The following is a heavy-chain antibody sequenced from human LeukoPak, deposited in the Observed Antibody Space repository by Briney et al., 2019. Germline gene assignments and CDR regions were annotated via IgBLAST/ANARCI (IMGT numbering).Heavy chain of an antibody. V-gene: IGHV3-9*01. D-gene: IGHD3-10*01. CDR1: GFTFDDYA. CDR2: ISWNSGSI. CDR3: ARDSSMLRGPLVIYYFDF. Sequence: GGSLRLSCAASGFTFDDYAMHWVRQAPGKGLEWVSGISWNSGSIDYADSVKGRFTISRDNAKNSLYLHMNSLRVEDTAVYYCARDSSMLRGPLVIYYFDFWGQGTLVTVSS. J-gene: IGHJ4*02.